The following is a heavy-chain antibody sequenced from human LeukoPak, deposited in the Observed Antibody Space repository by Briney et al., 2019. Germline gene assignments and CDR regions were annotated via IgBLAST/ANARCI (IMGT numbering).Heavy chain of an antibody. J-gene: IGHJ4*02. CDR1: GYSFDNYW. CDR3: ARHYYGSGSYSHFDY. D-gene: IGHD3-10*01. V-gene: IGHV5-10-1*01. CDR2: IGLSDSYT. Sequence: GESLKISCKGSGYSFDNYWITWLRQMPGKGLEWMGKIGLSDSYTNYSSSFQGHVTISADKSISTAYLQWSSLKASDSAMYYCARHYYGSGSYSHFDYWGQGTLVTVSS.